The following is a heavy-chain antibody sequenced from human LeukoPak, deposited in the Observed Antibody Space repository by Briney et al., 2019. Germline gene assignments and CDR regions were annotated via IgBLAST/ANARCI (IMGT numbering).Heavy chain of an antibody. Sequence: GGSLRLSCAASGFTFSSYWMHWVRQAPGKGLVWVSRINSDGSSTSYADSVKGRFTISRDNAKNTLYLQMNSLRAEDTAVYYCARGPRQLVEPFDYWGQGTLVTVSS. CDR2: INSDGSST. V-gene: IGHV3-74*01. J-gene: IGHJ4*02. CDR1: GFTFSSYW. D-gene: IGHD6-6*01. CDR3: ARGPRQLVEPFDY.